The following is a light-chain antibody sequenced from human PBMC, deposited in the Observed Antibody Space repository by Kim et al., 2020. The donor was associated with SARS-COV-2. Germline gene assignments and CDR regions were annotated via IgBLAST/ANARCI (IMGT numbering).Light chain of an antibody. CDR1: QRIEIF. Sequence: DIQMTQSPSSLSASVGDRVTISCRASQRIEIFLTWYQHQQGRAPKVLIYGSSTLQSGVPPRFSGRGSGTDFTLTISGLQPEDFATYYCQQSYRGLSFGQGTRLEIK. V-gene: IGKV1-39*01. CDR2: GSS. CDR3: QQSYRGLS. J-gene: IGKJ5*01.